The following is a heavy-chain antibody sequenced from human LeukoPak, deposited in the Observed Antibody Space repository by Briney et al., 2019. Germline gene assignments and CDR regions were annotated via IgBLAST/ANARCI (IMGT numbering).Heavy chain of an antibody. CDR1: VFTFSGYS. CDR3: AKDRQSRGSLGFDY. J-gene: IGHJ4*02. CDR2: ISGSGDAT. D-gene: IGHD3-22*01. V-gene: IGHV3-23*01. Sequence: GGSLRLSCAASVFTFSGYSMSWVRQAPGKGPEWVSTISGSGDATYYADSVKGRFTISRDNSKNTLYVQMNSLRAEDTAVYYCAKDRQSRGSLGFDYWGQGAPVIVSS.